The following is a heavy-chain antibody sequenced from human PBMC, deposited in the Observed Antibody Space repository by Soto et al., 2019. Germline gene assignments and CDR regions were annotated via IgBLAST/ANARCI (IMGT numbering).Heavy chain of an antibody. J-gene: IGHJ4*02. D-gene: IGHD3-9*01. CDR1: GFSLSTSGMC. CDR2: IDWDDDK. V-gene: IGHV2-70*11. Sequence: SGPTLVNPTQTLTLTCTFSGFSLSTSGMCVSWIRQPPGKALEWLARIDWDDDKYYSTSLKTRLTISKDTSKNQVVLTMTNMDPVHTATYYCARMGQYYDIVNGYWSGFHFDYWGEGTLVTVSS. CDR3: ARMGQYYDIVNGYWSGFHFDY.